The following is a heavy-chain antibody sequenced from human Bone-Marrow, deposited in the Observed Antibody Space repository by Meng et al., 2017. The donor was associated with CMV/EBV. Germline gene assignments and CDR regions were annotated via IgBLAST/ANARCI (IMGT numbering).Heavy chain of an antibody. D-gene: IGHD6-19*01. CDR1: GGSINSNNW. CDR2: VYHSGST. CDR3: ATSIAVAAFDY. J-gene: IGHJ4*02. V-gene: IGHV4-4*02. Sequence: LTCAVSGGSINSNNWWSCVRQPPGKGLEWIGDVYHSGSTNYNPSLKSRVTISVDKSKNQFSLKLNSVTAADTAVYYCATSIAVAAFDYWGQGALVTVSS.